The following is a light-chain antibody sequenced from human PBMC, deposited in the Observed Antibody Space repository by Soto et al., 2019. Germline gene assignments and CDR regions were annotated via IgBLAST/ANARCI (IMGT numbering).Light chain of an antibody. V-gene: IGKV3-20*01. CDR3: QQYAGSPET. J-gene: IGKJ1*01. Sequence: EIVFTQAPGTLSLSPGEKATLSCMASQDFGSRSLAWYQQKPGQAPRLLIYGASTRAAGSPDRFSGTGSGTDFTLTINRLEPEDFAVYYCQQYAGSPETFGQGTKVDI. CDR2: GAS. CDR1: QDFGSRS.